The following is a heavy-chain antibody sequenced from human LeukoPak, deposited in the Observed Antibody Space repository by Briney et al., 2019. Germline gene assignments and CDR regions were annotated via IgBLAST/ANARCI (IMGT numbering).Heavy chain of an antibody. CDR3: ARTADYSNYDDYFDY. Sequence: ASVTVSCKASGYTFTSYGISWVRQAPGQGLEWMGWISAYNGNTNYAQKLQGRVTMTTDTSTSTAYMELRSLRSDDTAVYYCARTADYSNYDDYFDYWGQGTLVTVSS. J-gene: IGHJ4*02. D-gene: IGHD4-11*01. CDR2: ISAYNGNT. CDR1: GYTFTSYG. V-gene: IGHV1-18*01.